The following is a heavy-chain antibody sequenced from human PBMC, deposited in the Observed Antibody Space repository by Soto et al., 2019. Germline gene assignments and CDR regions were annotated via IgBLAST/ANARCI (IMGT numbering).Heavy chain of an antibody. Sequence: PGGSVTLSCAGSGFPISTYAMTWVRQAPGKGLEWVSSISVYGGNTFYADSVKGRFTISRDNSKNTLFLQMNSLRAEDTAVYYCATPIGKEHCRGGACYSGGDYWGQGTLVTVSS. CDR2: ISVYGGNT. D-gene: IGHD2-15*01. CDR3: ATPIGKEHCRGGACYSGGDY. J-gene: IGHJ4*02. V-gene: IGHV3-23*01. CDR1: GFPISTYA.